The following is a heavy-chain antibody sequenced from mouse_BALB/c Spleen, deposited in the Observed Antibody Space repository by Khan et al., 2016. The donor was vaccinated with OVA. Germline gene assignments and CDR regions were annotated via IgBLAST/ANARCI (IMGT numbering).Heavy chain of an antibody. CDR1: GYIFTSYW. D-gene: IGHD3-2*02. V-gene: IGHV1S132*01. Sequence: MQLVESGTKLVRPGASVKLSCKTSGYIFTSYWIHWVKQRSGQGLEWIARIYPGTDNTYYNEKLKDKAIMTVDKSSSTAYMQLSSLKSEDSAVYFCAREEALYYFDYWGQGTTLTVSS. CDR3: AREEALYYFDY. CDR2: IYPGTDNT. J-gene: IGHJ2*01.